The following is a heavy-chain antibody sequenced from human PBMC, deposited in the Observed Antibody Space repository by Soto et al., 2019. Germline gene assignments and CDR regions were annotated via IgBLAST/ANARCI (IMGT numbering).Heavy chain of an antibody. D-gene: IGHD3-10*01. CDR3: ARGRFGELLPTRWFDP. CDR2: IYYSGST. V-gene: IGHV4-59*01. Sequence: SETLSLTCTVSGGSISSYYCSWIRQPPGKGLEWIGYIYYSGSTNYNPSLKSRVTISVDTSKNQFSLKLSSVTAADTAVYYCARGRFGELLPTRWFDPWGQGTLVTVS. J-gene: IGHJ5*02. CDR1: GGSISSYY.